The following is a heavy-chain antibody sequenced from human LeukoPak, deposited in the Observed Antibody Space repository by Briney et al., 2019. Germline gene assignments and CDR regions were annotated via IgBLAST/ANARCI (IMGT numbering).Heavy chain of an antibody. Sequence: SETLSLTCTVSGGSISSYYWSWIRQPPGKGLEWIGYIYYSGSTNYNPSLKSRVTISVDTSKNQFPLKLSSVTAADTAVYYCARSLEAFDIWGQGTMVTVSS. V-gene: IGHV4-59*08. J-gene: IGHJ3*02. D-gene: IGHD3-16*02. CDR2: IYYSGST. CDR3: ARSLEAFDI. CDR1: GGSISSYY.